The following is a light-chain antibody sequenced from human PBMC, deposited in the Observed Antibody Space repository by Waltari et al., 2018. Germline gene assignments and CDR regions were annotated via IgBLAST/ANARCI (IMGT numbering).Light chain of an antibody. J-gene: IGLJ2*01. CDR1: SSDVGGYNY. V-gene: IGLV2-14*01. Sequence: SALTQPASVSGSLGQSITFSCTGTSSDVGGYNYVAWYQQHPGKAPKLMIHDVSNLPAGVSIRFSGSKSGNTASLTISGLQADDEADYYCISYSSATPGNVVIGGGTKLTVL. CDR3: ISYSSATPGNVV. CDR2: DVS.